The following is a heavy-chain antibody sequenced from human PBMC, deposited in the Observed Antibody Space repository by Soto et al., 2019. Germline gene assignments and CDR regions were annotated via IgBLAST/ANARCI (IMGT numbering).Heavy chain of an antibody. J-gene: IGHJ4*02. D-gene: IGHD6-19*01. Sequence: GASVKVSCKASGYTFTGYYMHWLRQAPGQGLEWMGWINPNSGGTNYAQKFQGWVTMTRDTSISTAYMELSRLRSDDTAVYYCARGAGTIRFIAVAGTGLDYWGQGTLVTVSS. CDR1: GYTFTGYY. V-gene: IGHV1-2*04. CDR3: ARGAGTIRFIAVAGTGLDY. CDR2: INPNSGGT.